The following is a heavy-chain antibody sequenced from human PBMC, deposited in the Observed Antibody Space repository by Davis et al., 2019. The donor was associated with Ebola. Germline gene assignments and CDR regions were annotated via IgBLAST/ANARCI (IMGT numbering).Heavy chain of an antibody. D-gene: IGHD6-13*01. CDR1: GFTFSSYS. V-gene: IGHV3-23*01. CDR2: ISGSGGST. CDR3: ARDRDSSSWYIDY. Sequence: GESLKISCAASGFTFSSYSMNWVRQAPGKGLEWVSAISGSGGSTYYADPVKGRFTISRDNSKNTLYLQMNSLRAEDTAVYYCARDRDSSSWYIDYWGQGTLVTVSS. J-gene: IGHJ4*02.